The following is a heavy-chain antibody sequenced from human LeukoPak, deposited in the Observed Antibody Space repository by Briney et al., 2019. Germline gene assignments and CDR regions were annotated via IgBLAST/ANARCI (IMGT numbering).Heavy chain of an antibody. Sequence: TGGSLRLSCAASGFTFSSYAMHWVRQAPGKGLEWVAVISYDGSNKYYADSVKGRFTISRDNSKNTLYLQMNSLRAEDTAVYYCAREKNVLLWFGELLSYGMDVWGQGTTVTVSS. CDR2: ISYDGSNK. CDR3: AREKNVLLWFGELLSYGMDV. V-gene: IGHV3-30-3*01. D-gene: IGHD3-10*01. CDR1: GFTFSSYA. J-gene: IGHJ6*02.